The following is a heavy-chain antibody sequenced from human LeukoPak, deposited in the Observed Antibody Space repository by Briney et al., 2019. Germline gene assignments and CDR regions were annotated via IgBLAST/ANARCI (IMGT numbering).Heavy chain of an antibody. J-gene: IGHJ4*02. CDR1: GFTFDDYT. V-gene: IGHV3-43*01. Sequence: AGSLRLSCAASGFTFDDYTMHWVRQAPGKGLEWVSLISWDGGSTYYADSVKGRFTISRDNSKNSLYLQMNSLRTKDTALYYCAKDPSDYWGQGTLVTVSS. CDR3: AKDPSDY. CDR2: ISWDGGST.